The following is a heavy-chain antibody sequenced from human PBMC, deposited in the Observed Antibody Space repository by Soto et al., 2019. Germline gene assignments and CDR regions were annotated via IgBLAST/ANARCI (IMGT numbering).Heavy chain of an antibody. J-gene: IGHJ4*02. CDR1: GYSIYSFS. CDR3: ARDRGYGTLDY. V-gene: IGHV4-30-2*01. CDR2: IYHDGRA. D-gene: IGHD5-18*01. Sequence: SETLSLTCAVSGYSIYSFSWSWIRQPPGRGLEWIGYIYHDGRAFYNSSLRSRVSMSVDTSKKQISLNLRSVTAADTAVYYCARDRGYGTLDYWGQGALVTVSS.